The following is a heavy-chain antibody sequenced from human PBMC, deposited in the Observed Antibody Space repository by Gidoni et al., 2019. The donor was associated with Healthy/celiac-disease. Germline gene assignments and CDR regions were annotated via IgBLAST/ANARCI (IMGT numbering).Heavy chain of an antibody. CDR2: INHSGST. J-gene: IGHJ6*02. V-gene: IGHV4-34*01. CDR3: ARGEGRYDSPRFRYYGMDV. D-gene: IGHD3-22*01. CDR1: GGSFSGYY. Sequence: VQLKQWGAGLLKPSETLSLTCAVYGGSFSGYYWNWIRQPPGKGLAWMGEINHSGSTNSNPSLMSRVTISLDTSKSQFFLRLSSVTAADTAVYYWARGEGRYDSPRFRYYGMDVWGQGTTVTVSS.